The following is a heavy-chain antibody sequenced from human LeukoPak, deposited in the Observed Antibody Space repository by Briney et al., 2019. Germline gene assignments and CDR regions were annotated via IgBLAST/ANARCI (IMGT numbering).Heavy chain of an antibody. D-gene: IGHD3-10*01. V-gene: IGHV3-30*04. CDR3: ARDTSKIRGVAKYFQH. J-gene: IGHJ1*01. CDR2: ISYDGSNK. CDR1: GFTFSSYA. Sequence: GGSLRLPCAASGFTFSSYAMHWVRQAPGKGLEWVAVISYDGSNKYYADSVKGRFTISRDNSKNTLYLQMNSLRAEDTAVYYCARDTSKIRGVAKYFQHWGQGTLVTVSS.